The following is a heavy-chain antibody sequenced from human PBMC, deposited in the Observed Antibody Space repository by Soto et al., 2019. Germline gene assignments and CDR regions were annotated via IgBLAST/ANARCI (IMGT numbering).Heavy chain of an antibody. CDR3: ARGLSGTLGPDYYYYYMDF. Sequence: GASVKVSCKASGYTFTSYDINWVRQATGQRLEWVGWMNSNSGNTGYAQKFQGRITMTRNTSISTDYMELISLRSEDTAVYYCARGLSGTLGPDYYYYYMDFWGKGTTVTVSS. V-gene: IGHV1-8*01. CDR1: GYTFTSYD. CDR2: MNSNSGNT. J-gene: IGHJ6*03. D-gene: IGHD1-7*01.